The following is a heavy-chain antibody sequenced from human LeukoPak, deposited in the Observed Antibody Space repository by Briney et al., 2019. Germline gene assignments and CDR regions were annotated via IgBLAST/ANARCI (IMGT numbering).Heavy chain of an antibody. CDR2: ISGSGGNT. Sequence: GGSLRLSCAASGFTFSGYAMTWVRQAPGKGLEWVSGISGSGGNTYYADSVKGRFTISRDNSKNTLYLQMNSLRAADTAVYYCARDPAMGDWGQGTLVTVSS. V-gene: IGHV3-23*01. CDR3: ARDPAMGD. D-gene: IGHD5-18*01. J-gene: IGHJ4*02. CDR1: GFTFSGYA.